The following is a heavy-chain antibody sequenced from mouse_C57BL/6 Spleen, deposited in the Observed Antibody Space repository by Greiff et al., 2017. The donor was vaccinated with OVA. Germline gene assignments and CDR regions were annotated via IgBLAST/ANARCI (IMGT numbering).Heavy chain of an antibody. CDR3: ARDGAGGNYGRYFDV. D-gene: IGHD2-1*01. CDR2: ISDGGSYT. V-gene: IGHV5-4*01. J-gene: IGHJ1*03. Sequence: EVMLVESGGGLVKPGGSLKLSCAASGFTFSSYAMSWVRQTPEKRLEWVATISDGGSYTYYPDNVKGRFTISRDNAKNNLYLQMSHLKSEDTAMYYCARDGAGGNYGRYFDVWGTGTTVTVSS. CDR1: GFTFSSYA.